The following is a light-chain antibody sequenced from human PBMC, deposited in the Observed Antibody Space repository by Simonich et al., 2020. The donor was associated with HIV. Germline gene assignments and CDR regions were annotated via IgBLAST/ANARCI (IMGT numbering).Light chain of an antibody. V-gene: IGLV4-69*01. CDR2: LNSDGSH. Sequence: QLVLTQSPSASASLGASVKLTCTLSSGHSSYTIAWHQQQPEKGPRYLMKLNSDGSHSKGDGIPDRFSGSSSGAERYLTISSLQSDDEADYYCQTWGTGIRVFGGGTKLPVL. J-gene: IGLJ3*02. CDR1: SGHSSYT. CDR3: QTWGTGIRV.